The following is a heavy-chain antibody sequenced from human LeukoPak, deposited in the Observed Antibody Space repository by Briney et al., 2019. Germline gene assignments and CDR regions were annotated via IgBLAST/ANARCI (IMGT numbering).Heavy chain of an antibody. CDR1: GFTSSSYA. D-gene: IGHD1-26*01. CDR2: ISSSSSYI. J-gene: IGHJ4*02. CDR3: ARDWGATSGVFDY. V-gene: IGHV3-21*01. Sequence: GGSLRLSCAASGFTSSSYAMSWVRQAPGKVLEWVSSISSSSSYIYYADSVKGRFTISRDNSKNTLYLQMNSLRAEDTAVYYCARDWGATSGVFDYWGQGTLVTVSS.